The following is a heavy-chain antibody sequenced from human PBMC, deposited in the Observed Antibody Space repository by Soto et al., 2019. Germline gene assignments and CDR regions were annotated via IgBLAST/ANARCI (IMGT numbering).Heavy chain of an antibody. Sequence: SETLSLTCTVSGGSVTSGTYFWNWVRQPPGKGLEWIGYISYSGNTDYNPSLKSRATISVDTSKTQFSLKLASLTAADTAVYYCGRRNSGGNWFDPWGPGTLVTVSS. D-gene: IGHD4-17*01. V-gene: IGHV4-61*01. CDR2: ISYSGNT. CDR3: GRRNSGGNWFDP. CDR1: GGSVTSGTYF. J-gene: IGHJ5*02.